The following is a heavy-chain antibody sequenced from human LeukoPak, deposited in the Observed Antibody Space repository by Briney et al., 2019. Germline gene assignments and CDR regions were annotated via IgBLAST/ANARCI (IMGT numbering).Heavy chain of an antibody. V-gene: IGHV3-48*01. J-gene: IGHJ4*02. CDR3: ARESISGHRDFDY. CDR2: ISSGSRTI. D-gene: IGHD1-26*01. CDR1: GFTFSSYS. Sequence: GGSLRLSCAASGFTFSSYSKNWLRQAPGKGLEWLSYISSGSRTIYYADSVKGRFTVSRDNVKSSLYLQMNSLRAEDTAVYYCARESISGHRDFDYWGQGALVTVSS.